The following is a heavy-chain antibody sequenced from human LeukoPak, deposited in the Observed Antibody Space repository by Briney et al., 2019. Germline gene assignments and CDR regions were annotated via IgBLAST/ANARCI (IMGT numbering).Heavy chain of an antibody. J-gene: IGHJ4*02. V-gene: IGHV1-2*02. CDR1: GYTFTGYY. CDR2: INPKSGGT. CDR3: ARTFYEQMPHFDY. Sequence: ASVKVSCKASGYTFTGYYMHWVRQAPGQGLVWMGWINPKSGGTNYAQKFQGRLSMTRDMSTSTVYMELSSLRSEDTAVYYCARTFYEQMPHFDYWGQGTLVTVSS. D-gene: IGHD3-16*01.